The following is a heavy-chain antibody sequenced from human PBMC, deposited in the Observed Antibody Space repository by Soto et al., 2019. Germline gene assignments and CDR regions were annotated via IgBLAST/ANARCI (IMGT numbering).Heavy chain of an antibody. CDR1: GGSFSGYY. J-gene: IGHJ4*02. CDR3: ARVQYADYGKTRDY. Sequence: PAGTLSLTGSVYGGSFSGYYWMWIRQPPGKGLEWIGEIYYIGSTNYNPSLKSRVTISGDTSKNQFSLKMTSVTAADTGVYYCARVQYADYGKTRDYWGQGTLVTV. V-gene: IGHV4-34*01. CDR2: IYYIGST. D-gene: IGHD4-17*01.